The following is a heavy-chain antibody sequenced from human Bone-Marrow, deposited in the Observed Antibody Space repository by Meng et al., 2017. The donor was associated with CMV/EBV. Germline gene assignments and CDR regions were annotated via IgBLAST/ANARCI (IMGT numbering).Heavy chain of an antibody. CDR1: RFIFSSYT. J-gene: IGHJ4*02. CDR3: ARETTGDYFDY. V-gene: IGHV3-21*06. D-gene: IGHD7-27*01. CDR2: ISTSSSYI. Sequence: GGSLRLSCAASRFIFSSYTMNWARQAPGKGLEWVSSISTSSSYIFYADSVKGRFTISRDNAKNSLYLQMNSLRAEDTAVYYCARETTGDYFDYWGQGTLVTVSS.